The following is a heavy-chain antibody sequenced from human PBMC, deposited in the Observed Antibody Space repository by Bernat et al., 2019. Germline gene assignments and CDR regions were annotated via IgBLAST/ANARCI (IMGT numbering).Heavy chain of an antibody. D-gene: IGHD2/OR15-2a*01. CDR3: GRQYYFDY. Sequence: EVQLVESGGGLVQPWRSLRLSCTASGFTFGDYDVSWVRQAPGKGLEWVGFIRSKAYGGTQEYDASVRGRFTISRDDAISFAYLQMNSLKTDDTAVYYCGRQYYFDYWGQGTLVTVSS. CDR2: IRSKAYGGTQ. V-gene: IGHV3-49*04. CDR1: GFTFGDYD. J-gene: IGHJ4*02.